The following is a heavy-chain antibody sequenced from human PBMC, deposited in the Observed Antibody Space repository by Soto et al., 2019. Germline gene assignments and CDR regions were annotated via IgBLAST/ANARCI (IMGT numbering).Heavy chain of an antibody. D-gene: IGHD3-10*01. CDR1: GGTLSDHG. CDR2: TIPVFNTA. J-gene: IGHJ3*02. CDR3: ARGVYGSGNYYTGPSAFDI. Sequence: QVQLEQSGAEGKKPGSSVKISCKASGGTLSDHGVSWRHQAPGQGLEWVGGTIPVFNTAKYAPKFQGRVTIAADKSTNIAYMELGSLRSDDTAFYYCARGVYGSGNYYTGPSAFDIWGQGTLVIVSS. V-gene: IGHV1-69*06.